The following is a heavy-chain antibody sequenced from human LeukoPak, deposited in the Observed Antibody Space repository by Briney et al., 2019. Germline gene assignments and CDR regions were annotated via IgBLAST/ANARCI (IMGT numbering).Heavy chain of an antibody. D-gene: IGHD2-15*01. J-gene: IGHJ4*02. V-gene: IGHV3-23*01. CDR1: GFTFSSSA. Sequence: GGSLRLSCAASGFTFSSSAMSWVSQAPGKGLEWVSAISNNGGYTYYADSVQGRFTISRDNSKSTLCLQMNSLRAEDSAVYYCAKQLGYCSDGSCYFPYWGQGTLVTVSS. CDR2: ISNNGGYT. CDR3: AKQLGYCSDGSCYFPY.